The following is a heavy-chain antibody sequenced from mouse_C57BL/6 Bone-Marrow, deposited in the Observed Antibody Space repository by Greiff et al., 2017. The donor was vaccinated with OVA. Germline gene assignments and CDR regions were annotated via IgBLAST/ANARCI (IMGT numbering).Heavy chain of an antibody. D-gene: IGHD2-3*01. CDR2: IYPGNSDT. V-gene: IGHV1-5*01. CDR1: GYTFTSYW. J-gene: IGHJ4*01. Sequence: VQLQQSGTVLARPGASVKMSCKTSGYTFTSYWMHWVKQRPGQGLEWIGTIYPGNSDTSYNQKFKGKAKLTAVTSASTAYMELSSLTNEDSAVYYCTRLLPSYYAMDYWGQGTSVTVSS. CDR3: TRLLPSYYAMDY.